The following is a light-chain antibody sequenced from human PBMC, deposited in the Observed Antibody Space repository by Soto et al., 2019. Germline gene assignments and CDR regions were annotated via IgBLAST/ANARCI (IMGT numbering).Light chain of an antibody. CDR2: KAS. V-gene: IGKV1-5*03. Sequence: DIQMTQSPSTLSASVGDRVTITCRASQSISSWLAWYQQKPGKAPNLLIYKASTLESGVASRFSGSGSGTEFTLTISSVQPDDFATYYCQQYKDYPLTFGGGTKVDIK. J-gene: IGKJ4*01. CDR1: QSISSW. CDR3: QQYKDYPLT.